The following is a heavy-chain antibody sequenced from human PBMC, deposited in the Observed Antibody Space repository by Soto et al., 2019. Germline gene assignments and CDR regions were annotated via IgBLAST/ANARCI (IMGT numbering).Heavy chain of an antibody. D-gene: IGHD3-16*01. J-gene: IGHJ4*02. Sequence: QVHLEESGGGLVKPGGSLRLSCTGSGFIFSDYYMSWIRQAPGKGLEWVSGISNSGRITHHADSVGGRFTISRHNAKDSLYLQMNILRPEDSAIYYCAIDHGGGGLALEYWGQGTLVCVSS. CDR2: ISNSGRIT. CDR1: GFIFSDYY. V-gene: IGHV3-11*01. CDR3: AIDHGGGGLALEY.